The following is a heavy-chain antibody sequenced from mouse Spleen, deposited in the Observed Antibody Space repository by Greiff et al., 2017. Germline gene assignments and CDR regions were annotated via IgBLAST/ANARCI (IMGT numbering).Heavy chain of an antibody. CDR2: ISSGGDYI. V-gene: IGHV5-9-1*02. CDR1: GFTFSSYA. Sequence: EVQGVESGEGLVKPGGSLKLSCAASGFTFSSYAMSWVRQTPEKRLEWVAYISSGGDYIYYADTVKGRFTISRDNARNTLYLQMSSLKSEDTAMYYCTPVDPGGYYAYWGQGTLVTVSA. CDR3: TPVDPGGYYAY. D-gene: IGHD2-3*01. J-gene: IGHJ3*01.